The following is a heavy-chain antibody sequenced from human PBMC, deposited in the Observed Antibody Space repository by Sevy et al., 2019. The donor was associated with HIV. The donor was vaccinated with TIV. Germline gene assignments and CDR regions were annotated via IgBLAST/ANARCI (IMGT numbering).Heavy chain of an antibody. J-gene: IGHJ4*02. D-gene: IGHD1-26*01. CDR2: IYPGDYDT. CDR1: GYSFTSYW. Sequence: GESLKISCKGSGYSFTSYWIGWVRQMPGKGLEWMGIIYPGDYDTRYSPSFQGQVTISGDKSVSTAYLQWSSLKASDTAMFYCARRSTGIVGTHFDYWGQGTLVTVSS. CDR3: ARRSTGIVGTHFDY. V-gene: IGHV5-51*01.